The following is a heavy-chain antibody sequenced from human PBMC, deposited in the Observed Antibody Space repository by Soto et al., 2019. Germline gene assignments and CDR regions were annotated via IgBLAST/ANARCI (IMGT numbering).Heavy chain of an antibody. Sequence: VELEQSGAEVKKPGSSVKVSCTTSGDILSGYTFSWVRQAPGQGLEWMGRIIPIIGAPFSTQRFQDRVACTADISTNTAYMDLRSLTSEDTAVYYCARVSGTTEWTRGMDVWGKGTTVTVSS. D-gene: IGHD1-1*01. CDR3: ARVSGTTEWTRGMDV. CDR2: IIPIIGAP. J-gene: IGHJ6*04. CDR1: GDILSGYT. V-gene: IGHV1-69*08.